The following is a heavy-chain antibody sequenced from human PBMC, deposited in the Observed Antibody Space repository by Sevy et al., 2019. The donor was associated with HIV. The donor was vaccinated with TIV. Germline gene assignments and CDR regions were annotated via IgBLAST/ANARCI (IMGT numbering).Heavy chain of an antibody. V-gene: IGHV3-9*01. CDR1: GFTFDDYA. CDR3: AKDAGCSYDYYYYYGIDV. J-gene: IGHJ6*02. CDR2: ISWNSGSI. Sequence: GGSLRLSCAASGFTFDDYAMHWVRQAPGKGLEWVSGISWNSGSIGYADSVKGRFTISRDNAKNSLYLQMNSLRAEDTALYYCAKDAGCSYDYYYYYGIDVWGQGTTVTVSS. D-gene: IGHD5-18*01.